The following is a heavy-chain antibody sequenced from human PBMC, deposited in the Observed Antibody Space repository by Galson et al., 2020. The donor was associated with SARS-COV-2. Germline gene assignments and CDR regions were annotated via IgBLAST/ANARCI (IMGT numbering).Heavy chain of an antibody. CDR3: ARGGLLWGYYYYMDG. Sequence: SETLSLTCAVYGGSFSGYYWSWIRQPPGKGLEWIGEINHSGSTNYNPSLKSRVTISVDTSKNQFSLKLSSVTAADTAVYYCARGGLLWGYYYYMDGWGKGTTVTVSS. CDR2: INHSGST. J-gene: IGHJ6*03. D-gene: IGHD3-16*01. CDR1: GGSFSGYY. V-gene: IGHV4-34*01.